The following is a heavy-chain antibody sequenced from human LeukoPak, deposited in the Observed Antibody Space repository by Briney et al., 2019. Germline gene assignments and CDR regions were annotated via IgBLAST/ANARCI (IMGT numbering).Heavy chain of an antibody. Sequence: GGSLRLSCAASGFTFSSYGMSWVRQAPGKGLEWVPAISGSGGSTYYADSVKGRFTISRDNSKNTLYLQMNSLRAEDTAVYYCAKDRELLRGFYFGYWGQGTLVTVSS. V-gene: IGHV3-23*01. CDR2: ISGSGGST. CDR3: AKDRELLRGFYFGY. CDR1: GFTFSSYG. D-gene: IGHD1-26*01. J-gene: IGHJ4*02.